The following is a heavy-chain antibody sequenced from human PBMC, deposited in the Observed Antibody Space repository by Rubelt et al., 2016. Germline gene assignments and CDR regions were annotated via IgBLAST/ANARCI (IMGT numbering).Heavy chain of an antibody. CDR2: ITNSGSII. J-gene: IGHJ4*02. CDR3: ARGGYRSGGSCYSWDY. Sequence: GRGLEWVSYITNSGSIIYYADSVKGRFTISRDNAKNSLYLQMNSLRAEDTAVYYCARGGYRSGGSCYSWDYWGQGTLVTVSS. D-gene: IGHD2-15*01. V-gene: IGHV3-11*01.